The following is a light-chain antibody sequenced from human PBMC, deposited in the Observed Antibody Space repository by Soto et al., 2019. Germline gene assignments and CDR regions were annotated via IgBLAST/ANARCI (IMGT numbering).Light chain of an antibody. Sequence: QAVVTQEPSLTVSPGGTVTLTCASRTGPVTSDYYPNWFQQKPGQAPRALIYSTTKKHSWTPARFSGSLIGGKAALTLSGVQPEAEADYYCLLYYGAAVVFGGGTKLTVL. CDR2: STT. J-gene: IGLJ2*01. CDR1: TGPVTSDYY. CDR3: LLYYGAAVV. V-gene: IGLV7-43*01.